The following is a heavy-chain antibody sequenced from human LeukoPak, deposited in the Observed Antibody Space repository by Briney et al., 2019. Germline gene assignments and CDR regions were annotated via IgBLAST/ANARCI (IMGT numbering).Heavy chain of an antibody. CDR2: ISGSGGST. CDR1: IFPFSIYG. Sequence: GGSVSLLRAASIFPFSIYGMSWVPQAPGKAREYVSAISGSGGSTYYADSVERRFTVYRDNYKHTLYVQMNSLRAQHGAVYHCAKYGDDVGATLHFVYWGEGTLVSVSS. CDR3: AKYGDDVGATLHFVY. V-gene: IGHV3-23*01. J-gene: IGHJ4*02. D-gene: IGHD1-26*01.